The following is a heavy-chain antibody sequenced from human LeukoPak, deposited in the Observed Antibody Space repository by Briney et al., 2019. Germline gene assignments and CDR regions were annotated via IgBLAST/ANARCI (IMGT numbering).Heavy chain of an antibody. CDR2: INHSGST. D-gene: IGHD3-16*01. V-gene: IGHV4-34*01. Sequence: KPSETLSLTCAVYGGSFSGYCWSWIRQPPGKGLEWIGEINHSGSTNYNPSLESRVTISVDTSKNQFSLKLSSVTAADTAVYYCARRGGFPYWGQGTLVTVSS. J-gene: IGHJ4*02. CDR3: ARRGGFPY. CDR1: GGSFSGYC.